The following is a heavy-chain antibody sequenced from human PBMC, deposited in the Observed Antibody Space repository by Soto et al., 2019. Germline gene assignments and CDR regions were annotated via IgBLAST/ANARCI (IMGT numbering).Heavy chain of an antibody. CDR1: GFTFDDYA. V-gene: IGHV3-9*01. J-gene: IGHJ3*02. CDR2: ISWNSGSI. CDR3: AKGPKGGGAFDI. D-gene: IGHD3-16*01. Sequence: GGSLRLSCAASGFTFDDYAMHWVRQAPGKGLEWVSGISWNSGSIGYADSVKGRFTISRDNAKNSLYLEMNSLRAEDTALYYCAKGPKGGGAFDIWGQGTMGTVSS.